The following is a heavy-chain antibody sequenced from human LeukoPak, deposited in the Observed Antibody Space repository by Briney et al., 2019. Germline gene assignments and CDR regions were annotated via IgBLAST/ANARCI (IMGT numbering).Heavy chain of an antibody. V-gene: IGHV3-11*01. Sequence: PGGSLRLSCAASGFIFSDYYMSWIRQAPGKGLEWVSYISSSGSSIQYVDSVKGRFTISRDNAKNSLYLQMNSLRAEDTAVYYCARDKGDYDTSGSLFVFGGQGTLVTVSS. J-gene: IGHJ4*02. CDR3: ARDKGDYDTSGSLFVF. CDR1: GFIFSDYY. CDR2: ISSSGSSI. D-gene: IGHD3-22*01.